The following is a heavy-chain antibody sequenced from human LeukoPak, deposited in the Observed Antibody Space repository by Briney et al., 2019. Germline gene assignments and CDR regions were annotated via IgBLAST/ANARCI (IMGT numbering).Heavy chain of an antibody. J-gene: IGHJ2*01. CDR1: GFTFSSYA. CDR2: ISGSGGST. CDR3: AKQVRRLSLIVVENRLHWYFDL. Sequence: PGGSLRLSCAASGFTFSSYAMSWVRQAPGKGREWVSAISGSGGSTYYADSVKGRFTVSRDNSKNTLYLQMNSLRAEDTAVYYCAKQVRRLSLIVVENRLHWYFDLWGRGTLVTVSS. D-gene: IGHD3-22*01. V-gene: IGHV3-23*01.